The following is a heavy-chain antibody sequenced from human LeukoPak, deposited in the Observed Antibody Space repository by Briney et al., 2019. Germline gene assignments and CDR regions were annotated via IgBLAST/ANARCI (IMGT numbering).Heavy chain of an antibody. CDR1: GFTVSSNY. J-gene: IGHJ4*02. V-gene: IGHV3-66*01. D-gene: IGHD2-2*01. CDR3: ARSGGLSYARFASYFDY. Sequence: GGSLRLSCAASGFTVSSNYMSWVRQAPGKGLEWVSVIYSGGSTYYADSVKGRFTISRDNSKNTLYLQMNSLGAEDTAVYYCARSGGLSYARFASYFDYWGQGTLVTVSS. CDR2: IYSGGST.